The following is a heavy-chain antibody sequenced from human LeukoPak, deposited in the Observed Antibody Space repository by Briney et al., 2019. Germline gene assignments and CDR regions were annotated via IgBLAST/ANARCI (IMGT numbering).Heavy chain of an antibody. J-gene: IGHJ4*02. V-gene: IGHV3-7*01. CDR3: AIEVGAAAGHYYFDY. D-gene: IGHD6-13*01. Sequence: PGGSLRLSCVASGFTFSNYWMSWVRQAPGKGLEWVANIKEDGSEKYYVDSVKGRFTISRDNAKNSLYLQMNSLRAEDTAVYYCAIEVGAAAGHYYFDYWGQGTLDTVSS. CDR1: GFTFSNYW. CDR2: IKEDGSEK.